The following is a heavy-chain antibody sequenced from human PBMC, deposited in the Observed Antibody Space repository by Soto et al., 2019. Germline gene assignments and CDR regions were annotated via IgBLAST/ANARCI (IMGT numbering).Heavy chain of an antibody. Sequence: QVQLQESGPGLVKPSETLSLTCTVSGGSISSYYWSWIRQPPGKGLEWIGYIYYSGGTNYNPSLKSRVTISVDTSKNQFSLKLSSVTAADTAVYYCARAVFDSSWRSGLDYYYGMDVWGQGTTVTVSS. CDR3: ARAVFDSSWRSGLDYYYGMDV. V-gene: IGHV4-59*01. D-gene: IGHD6-13*01. CDR2: IYYSGGT. CDR1: GGSISSYY. J-gene: IGHJ6*02.